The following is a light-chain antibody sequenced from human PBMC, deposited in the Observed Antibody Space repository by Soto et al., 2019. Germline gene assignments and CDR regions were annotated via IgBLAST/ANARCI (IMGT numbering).Light chain of an antibody. CDR1: SSDVGGYNY. CDR2: DVS. Sequence: HSVLTQPASVSGSPGQSTTISCTGTSSDVGGYNYVSWYQHHPGKAPKLIIYDVSNRPPGVSIRFSGSKSDNTASLTISGLQPEDEADYHCSSYTTSNTRQIVFGTGTKVTVL. CDR3: SSYTTSNTRQIV. J-gene: IGLJ1*01. V-gene: IGLV2-14*03.